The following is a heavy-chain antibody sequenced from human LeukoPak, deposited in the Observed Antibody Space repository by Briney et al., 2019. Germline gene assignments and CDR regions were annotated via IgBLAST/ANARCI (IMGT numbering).Heavy chain of an antibody. D-gene: IGHD4-11*01. J-gene: IGHJ5*02. V-gene: IGHV3-21*06. CDR2: VSSSSTYI. CDR1: GFSFSNYH. Sequence: GGSLRLFCAASGFSFSNYHMNWVRQAPGKGLEWVSSVSSSSTYINYADSVEGRFTISRDNAKNSLYLQMNSLRAEDTAVYYCARAGSPTYWFDPWGQGTLVTVSS. CDR3: ARAGSPTYWFDP.